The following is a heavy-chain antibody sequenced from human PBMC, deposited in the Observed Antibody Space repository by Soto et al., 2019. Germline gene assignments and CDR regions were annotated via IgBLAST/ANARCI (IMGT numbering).Heavy chain of an antibody. CDR2: IYWDDDK. V-gene: IGHV2-5*02. CDR3: AHRGSSSWYVDY. Sequence: AAKLGTPTRSLGLACTSRWLSFRTSGVGVGWIRQPPGKALEWLALIYWDDDKRYSPSLKSRLTITKDTSKNQVVLTMTNMDPVDTATYYCAHRGSSSWYVDYWGQGTLVTVSS. J-gene: IGHJ4*02. CDR1: WLSFRTSGVG. D-gene: IGHD6-13*01.